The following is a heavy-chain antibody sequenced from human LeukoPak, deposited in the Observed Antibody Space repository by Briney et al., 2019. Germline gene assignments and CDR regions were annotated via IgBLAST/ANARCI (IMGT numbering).Heavy chain of an antibody. CDR3: ARGSQESSAHFDY. CDR2: IIPIFGTA. D-gene: IGHD3-10*01. J-gene: IGHJ4*02. CDR1: GGTFSSYA. Sequence: SVQVSCKASGGTFSSYAISWVRQAPGQGLEWMGGIIPIFGTANYAQKFQGRVTITADKSTSTAYMELSSLRSEDTAVYYCARGSQESSAHFDYWGQGTLVTVSS. V-gene: IGHV1-69*06.